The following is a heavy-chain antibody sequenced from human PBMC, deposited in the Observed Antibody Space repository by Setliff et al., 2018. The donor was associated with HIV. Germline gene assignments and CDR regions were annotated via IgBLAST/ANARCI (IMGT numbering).Heavy chain of an antibody. V-gene: IGHV4-39*01. D-gene: IGHD3-22*01. CDR2: IYHTGRT. CDR3: ASRIYYYDESSVLREEGFVP. Sequence: KTSETLSLTCSVSGGSIDNNKYYWTWIRQPPGKVLEWNGSIYHTGRTNYNRSIESRLTISIDTSKNQFSLKLNSVTAADTAMYYCASRIYYYDESSVLREEGFVPWGQGTLVTVSS. J-gene: IGHJ5*02. CDR1: GGSIDNNKYY.